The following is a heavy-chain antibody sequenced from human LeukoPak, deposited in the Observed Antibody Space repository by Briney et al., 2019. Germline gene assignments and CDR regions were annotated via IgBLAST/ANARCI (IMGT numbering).Heavy chain of an antibody. CDR1: GFNFSSYE. D-gene: IGHD3-22*01. CDR3: AREKYYYDSSGYYRWFDP. J-gene: IGHJ5*02. V-gene: IGHV3-48*03. CDR2: ISSSGSTI. Sequence: GGSLRLSCADPGFNFSSYEMNWVRQAPGKGLEWVSYISSSGSTIYYADSVKGRFTISRDNAKNSLYLQMNSLRAEDTAVYYCAREKYYYDSSGYYRWFDPWGQGTLVTVSS.